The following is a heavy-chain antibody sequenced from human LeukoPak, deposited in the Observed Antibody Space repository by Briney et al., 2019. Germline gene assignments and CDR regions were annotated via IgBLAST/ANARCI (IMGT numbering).Heavy chain of an antibody. Sequence: GGSLRLSCAASGFTFSSYAMHWVRQAPGKGLEWVAVISYDGSNKYYADSVKGRFTISRDNSKNTLYLQMNSLRAEDTAVYYCARSGSTRLYFDYWGQGTLVAVSS. V-gene: IGHV3-30-3*01. CDR1: GFTFSSYA. D-gene: IGHD1-26*01. CDR2: ISYDGSNK. J-gene: IGHJ4*02. CDR3: ARSGSTRLYFDY.